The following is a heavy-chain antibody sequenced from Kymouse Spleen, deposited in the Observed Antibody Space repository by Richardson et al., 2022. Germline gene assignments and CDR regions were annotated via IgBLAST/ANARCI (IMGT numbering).Heavy chain of an antibody. D-gene: IGHD3-10*01. CDR3: AKDREVRGAQTLTGSTP. V-gene: IGHV3-23*04. Sequence: EVQLVESGGGLVQPGGSLRLSCAASGFTFSSYAMSWVRQAPGKGLEWVSAISGSGGSTYYADSVKGRFTISRDNSKNTLYLQMNSLRAEDTAVYYCAKDREVRGAQTLTGSTPGAREPWSPSPQ. CDR1: GFTFSSYA. CDR2: ISGSGGST. J-gene: IGHJ5*02.